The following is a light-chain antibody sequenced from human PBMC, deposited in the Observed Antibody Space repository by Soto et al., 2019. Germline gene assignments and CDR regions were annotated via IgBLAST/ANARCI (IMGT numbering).Light chain of an antibody. CDR3: QSYDSSLSGFYV. CDR1: SSNIGAGYD. J-gene: IGLJ1*01. Sequence: QSVLTQPPSVSGAPGQRVTISCTGSSSNIGAGYDVHWYQQLPGTAPKLLIYGNSNRPSGVPDRFSGSKSGTSASLAITGLQYEDEADYYCQSYDSSLSGFYVFGTGTSSPS. CDR2: GNS. V-gene: IGLV1-40*01.